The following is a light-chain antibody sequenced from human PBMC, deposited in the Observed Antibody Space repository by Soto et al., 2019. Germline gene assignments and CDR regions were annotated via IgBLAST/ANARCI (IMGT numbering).Light chain of an antibody. Sequence: DIQMTQSPSTLSASVGDRVTITCRASQTISTWLAWYQQRAGKAPKLLIYKASSLETGVPSRFSGSGSGTEFTLTISSLQPDDFATYYCQQYKSHRRTFGQGTKVDIK. CDR2: KAS. CDR1: QTISTW. J-gene: IGKJ1*01. V-gene: IGKV1-5*03. CDR3: QQYKSHRRT.